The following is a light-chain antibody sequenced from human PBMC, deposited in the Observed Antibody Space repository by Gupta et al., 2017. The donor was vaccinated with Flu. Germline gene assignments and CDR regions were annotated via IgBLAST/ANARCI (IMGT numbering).Light chain of an antibody. CDR3: QQDYSTLT. V-gene: IGKV1D-43*01. J-gene: IGKJ4*01. CDR1: QGISSY. Sequence: AIRMTQSPFSLSASVGDRVTITCWASQGISSYLDWYQQKPAKAPKLFIYYASRFQRGVTSRFSGSGYEKDYTLTSSSRQPEDCANYYGQQDYSTLTFGRGTKVEIK. CDR2: YAS.